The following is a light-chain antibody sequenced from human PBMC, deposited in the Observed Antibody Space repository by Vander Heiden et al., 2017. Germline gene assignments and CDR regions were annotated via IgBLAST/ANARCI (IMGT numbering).Light chain of an antibody. CDR3: QQYNSYLYT. CDR1: QSISSW. CDR2: KAS. J-gene: IGKJ2*01. V-gene: IGKV1-5*03. Sequence: DLQMTQSPSTLSASVGDRVTITCRASQSISSWLAWYQQKPGKAPKLLIYKASSLESGVPSRFSGSGSGTEFTLTISSLQPDDFATYYCQQYNSYLYTVGQWTKLEIK.